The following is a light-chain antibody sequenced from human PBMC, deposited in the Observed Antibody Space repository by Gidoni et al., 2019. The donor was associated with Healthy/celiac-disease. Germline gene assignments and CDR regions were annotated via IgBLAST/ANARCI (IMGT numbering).Light chain of an antibody. CDR2: SAS. CDR3: QQYSTWPRYS. Sequence: VVMTQSPATLSVSPGERATVSCRASQSVSINLAWYQQKPGQAPRLLIYSASTRATGIPVRFSGSGSGTEFTLTISSLQSEDFAVYYCQQYSTWPRYSFGQGTKLEIK. J-gene: IGKJ2*01. V-gene: IGKV3-15*01. CDR1: QSVSIN.